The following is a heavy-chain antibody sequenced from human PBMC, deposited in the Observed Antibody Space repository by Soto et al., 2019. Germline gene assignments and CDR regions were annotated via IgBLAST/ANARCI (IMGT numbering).Heavy chain of an antibody. CDR1: GYAFTGYY. CDR3: VKGRCRTTTCYTVFLDF. V-gene: IGHV1-2*02. CDR2: INPNSGGT. Sequence: GASVKVSCKASGYAFTGYYMHWVRQAPGQGLEWMGWINPNSGGTNYAQKFQDRITISRDNSNNAVYLQLSSLTTADTAVYHCVKGRCRTTTCYTVFLDFWGRGTLVTV. J-gene: IGHJ4*02. D-gene: IGHD2-2*01.